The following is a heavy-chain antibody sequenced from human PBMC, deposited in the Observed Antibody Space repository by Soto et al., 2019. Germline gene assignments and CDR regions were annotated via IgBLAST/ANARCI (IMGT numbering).Heavy chain of an antibody. Sequence: PSETLSLTCAVFGGSFSGYYWSWIRQPPGKGLEWIGEINHSGSTNYNPSLKSRVTISVDMSKNQFSLKLSSVTAADTAVYYCARGEVRVITGYYFDYWGQGTLVTVSS. D-gene: IGHD3-22*01. V-gene: IGHV4-34*01. CDR1: GGSFSGYY. J-gene: IGHJ4*02. CDR3: ARGEVRVITGYYFDY. CDR2: INHSGST.